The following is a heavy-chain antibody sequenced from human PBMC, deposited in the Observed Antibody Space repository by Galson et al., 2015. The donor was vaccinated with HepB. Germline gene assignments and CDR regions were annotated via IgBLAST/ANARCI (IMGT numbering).Heavy chain of an antibody. Sequence: SLRLSCAPSGFTFSSHGMHWVRQAPGKGLEWVAVIWYDDTYKYYTESVKGRFTISRDSAKNTLSLQMNSLRVEDTAVYYCARDGGRGYTNGYFDYWGRGTLVTVSS. J-gene: IGHJ4*02. D-gene: IGHD5-18*01. CDR2: IWYDDTYK. V-gene: IGHV3-33*01. CDR3: ARDGGRGYTNGYFDY. CDR1: GFTFSSHG.